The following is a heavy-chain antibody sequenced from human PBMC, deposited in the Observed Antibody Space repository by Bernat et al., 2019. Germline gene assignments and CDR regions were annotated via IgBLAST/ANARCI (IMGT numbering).Heavy chain of an antibody. Sequence: QVQLVQSGAEVKKPGASVKVSCKASGYTFTSYGISWVRQAPGQGLEWMGWISAYNGNTNYAQKLQGRVTMTTDTSTSTAYMELRSLRSDDTAVYYCARVKTGKSYYYYYDMDVWGKGTTVTVSS. CDR1: GYTFTSYG. CDR2: ISAYNGNT. D-gene: IGHD1-1*01. CDR3: ARVKTGKSYYYYYDMDV. V-gene: IGHV1-18*01. J-gene: IGHJ6*03.